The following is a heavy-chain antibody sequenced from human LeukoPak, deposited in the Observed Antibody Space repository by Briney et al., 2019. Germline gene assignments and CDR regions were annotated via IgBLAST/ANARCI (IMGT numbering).Heavy chain of an antibody. CDR1: GGSISSSNSY. Sequence: SETLSLSCTVSGGSISSSNSYWGWIRQPPGKGLEWIGSIYYGGSTYYNPSLRSRVTISLDTSKNQFSLKVRSVTAADTAVYYCARDGYTGAIYWGQGAPVTVSS. J-gene: IGHJ4*02. D-gene: IGHD3-16*02. V-gene: IGHV4-39*07. CDR2: IYYGGST. CDR3: ARDGYTGAIY.